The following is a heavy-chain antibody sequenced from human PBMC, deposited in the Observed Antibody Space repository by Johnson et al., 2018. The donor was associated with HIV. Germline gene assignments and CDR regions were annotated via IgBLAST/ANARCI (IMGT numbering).Heavy chain of an antibody. J-gene: IGHJ3*02. Sequence: QVQLVESGGGVVQPGGSLRLSCAASGFTFSSYGMHWVRQAPGKGLEWVAFIRYDGSNKYYADSVKGRFTIPRDNSKNTLYLQMNSLRAEDTAVYFCARGFCSNGVCSSLLGFDAFDIWGQGTTVTVSS. D-gene: IGHD2-8*01. CDR1: GFTFSSYG. CDR2: IRYDGSNK. V-gene: IGHV3-30*02. CDR3: ARGFCSNGVCSSLLGFDAFDI.